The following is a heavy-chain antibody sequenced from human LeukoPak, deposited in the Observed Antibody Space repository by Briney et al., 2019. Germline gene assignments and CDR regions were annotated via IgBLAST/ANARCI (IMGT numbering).Heavy chain of an antibody. Sequence: GGSLRLSCAASGFDFSSNWMHWVRHAPGRGLVWVSRIKGDGISTNYADSVKGRFTISRDIAKNTLYLQMNSLRAEDTGVYYCAKDHYWSIDYWGRGTLVTVSS. CDR1: GFDFSSNW. CDR2: IKGDGIST. CDR3: AKDHYWSIDY. V-gene: IGHV3-74*01. D-gene: IGHD3-3*01. J-gene: IGHJ4*02.